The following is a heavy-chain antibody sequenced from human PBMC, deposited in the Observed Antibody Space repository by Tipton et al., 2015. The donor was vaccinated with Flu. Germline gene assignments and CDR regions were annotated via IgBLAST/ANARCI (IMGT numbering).Heavy chain of an antibody. J-gene: IGHJ4*02. Sequence: QLVQSGAEVKKPGASVKVSCKASGYTFTGYYMHWVRQAPGQGLEWMGWINPNSGGTNYAQKFQGRVTMTRDTSISTAYMELGRLRSDETAVYYCATGYSSGWYPFDYWGQGTLVTVSS. CDR3: ATGYSSGWYPFDY. CDR1: GYTFTGYY. CDR2: INPNSGGT. V-gene: IGHV1-2*02. D-gene: IGHD6-19*01.